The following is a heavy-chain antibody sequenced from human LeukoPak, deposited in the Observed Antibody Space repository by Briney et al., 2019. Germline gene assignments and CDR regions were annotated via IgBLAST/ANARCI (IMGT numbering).Heavy chain of an antibody. Sequence: SETLSLTCTVSGYSISSGYYWGWIRQPPGKGLEWIGSIYHSGSTYYNPSLKSRFTISVDTSKNQSSLKLSSGTAADTAVYYCASLTTAEAFDIWGQGTMVTVSS. CDR1: GYSISSGYY. D-gene: IGHD3-22*01. CDR3: ASLTTAEAFDI. J-gene: IGHJ3*02. V-gene: IGHV4-38-2*02. CDR2: IYHSGST.